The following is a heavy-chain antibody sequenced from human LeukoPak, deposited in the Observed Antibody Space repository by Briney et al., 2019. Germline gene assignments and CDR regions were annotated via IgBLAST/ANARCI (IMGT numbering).Heavy chain of an antibody. J-gene: IGHJ4*02. V-gene: IGHV4-38-2*02. CDR1: DYSISNGYY. D-gene: IGHD3/OR15-3a*01. Sequence: PSETLSLTCTVSDYSISNGYYWGWIRQPPGKGLEWIGSIYYSGSTYYNPSLKTRVTISKDTSKNQFSLKLSSVTAADTAVYYCARQTGSGLFILPGGQGTLVTVSS. CDR3: ARQTGSGLFILP. CDR2: IYYSGST.